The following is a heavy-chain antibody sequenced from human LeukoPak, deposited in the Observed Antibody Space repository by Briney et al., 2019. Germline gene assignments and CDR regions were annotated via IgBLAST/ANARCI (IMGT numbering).Heavy chain of an antibody. CDR2: IRWDSGSM. V-gene: IGHV3-9*03. J-gene: IGHJ3*02. CDR3: TKDRGWEDVGAFDI. D-gene: IGHD1-26*01. CDR1: GFTFDDYA. Sequence: PGGSLRLSCAASGFTFDDYAMHWVRQAPGKGLEWVSGIRWDSGSMGYADSVKGRFTISRDNAKNSLYLQMHSLRAEDMALYYCTKDRGWEDVGAFDIWGQGTMVTVSS.